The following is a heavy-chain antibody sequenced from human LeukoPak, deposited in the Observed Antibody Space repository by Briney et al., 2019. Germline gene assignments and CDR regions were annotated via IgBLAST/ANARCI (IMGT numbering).Heavy chain of an antibody. CDR1: GFTFSSYA. CDR2: ISYDGSNK. V-gene: IGHV3-30*04. Sequence: GGSLRLSCAASGFTFSSYAMHWVRQAPGKGLEWVAVISYDGSNKYYADSVKGRFTISRDNSKNTLYLQMTSLRAEDTALYYCAKDATAVPGTVYMDVWGKGTTVTISS. D-gene: IGHD2-2*01. CDR3: AKDATAVPGTVYMDV. J-gene: IGHJ6*03.